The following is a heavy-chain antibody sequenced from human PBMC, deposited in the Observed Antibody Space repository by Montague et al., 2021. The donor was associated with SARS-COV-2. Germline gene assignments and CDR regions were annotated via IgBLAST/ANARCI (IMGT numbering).Heavy chain of an antibody. CDR1: GFSFRDSY. Sequence: SLRLSCAASGFSFRDSYMTWIRQGPRKGPEWVSFINPSSTDIKYADSLRGRFTIFRDNTKNVVYLEMHDLRAEDTAMYYCAKGGDLMAGLAGPWGQGTLVTVSS. V-gene: IGHV3-11*05. CDR3: AKGGDLMAGLAGP. J-gene: IGHJ5*02. D-gene: IGHD6-19*01. CDR2: INPSSTDI.